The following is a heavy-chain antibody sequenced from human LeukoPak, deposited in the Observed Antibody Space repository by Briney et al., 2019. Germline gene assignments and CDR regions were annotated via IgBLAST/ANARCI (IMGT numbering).Heavy chain of an antibody. V-gene: IGHV3-30-3*01. D-gene: IGHD4-11*01. Sequence: PGGSLRLSCIASGFTFSNYAMNWVRQAPGKGLEWVAFISYDEDNRFYADSVKGRFSISRDNSNNVLFLQMNSLRVEDTAVYYCASLSAMTTVPPDVWGQGTTVTVSS. CDR3: ASLSAMTTVPPDV. CDR1: GFTFSNYA. J-gene: IGHJ6*02. CDR2: ISYDEDNR.